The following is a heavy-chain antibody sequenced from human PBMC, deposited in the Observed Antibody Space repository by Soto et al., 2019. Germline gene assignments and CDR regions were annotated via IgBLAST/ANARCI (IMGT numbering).Heavy chain of an antibody. J-gene: IGHJ5*02. CDR3: ASTQTGPRGWWFDP. CDR2: IYTGVNT. D-gene: IGHD3-9*01. CDR1: GGSISGHY. V-gene: IGHV4-4*07. Sequence: QVQLQESGPGLVKPSETLSLTCTVSGGSISGHYWTWIRQPAGKGLEWFGRIYTGVNTNFNPSLTSRVTMSADTSKNQISLKLTSVTAADTAVYYCASTQTGPRGWWFDPWGQGTLVTVSS.